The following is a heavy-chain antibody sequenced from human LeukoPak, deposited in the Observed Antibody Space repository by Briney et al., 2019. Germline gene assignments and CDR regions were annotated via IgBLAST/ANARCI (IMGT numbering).Heavy chain of an antibody. CDR2: IYHSGST. D-gene: IGHD6-13*01. Sequence: PSETLSLTCAVSGGSISSSNWWSWIRQPPGKGLEWIGEIYHSGSTNYNPSLKSRVTISVDKSKTQFSLKLSSVTAADTAVYFCARGRVSSSSWQSVYYYYLYMDVWGKGSTVTVSS. CDR3: ARGRVSSSSWQSVYYYYLYMDV. V-gene: IGHV4-4*02. CDR1: GGSISSSNW. J-gene: IGHJ6*03.